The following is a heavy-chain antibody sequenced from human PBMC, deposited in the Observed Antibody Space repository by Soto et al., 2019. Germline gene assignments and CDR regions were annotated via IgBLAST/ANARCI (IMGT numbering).Heavy chain of an antibody. CDR1: GFTFSTYA. J-gene: IGHJ6*02. D-gene: IGHD2-15*01. CDR3: AKNLLVAVLYGMDV. V-gene: IGHV3-23*01. Sequence: GGSLRLSCAASGFTFSTYAMSWVRQAPGKGLEWVSGISGSGGSTYYAASVKGRFTISRDNSENTVYLQMSSLRAEDTAVYYCAKNLLVAVLYGMDVWGQGTTVTVSS. CDR2: ISGSGGST.